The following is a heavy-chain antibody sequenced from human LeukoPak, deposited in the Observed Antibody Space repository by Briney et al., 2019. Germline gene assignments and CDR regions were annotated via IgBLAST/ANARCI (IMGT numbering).Heavy chain of an antibody. V-gene: IGHV3-30-3*01. CDR1: GFTFSSYA. CDR3: ARVPGYDSSGYFDY. D-gene: IGHD3-22*01. J-gene: IGHJ4*02. CDR2: ISYDGSNK. Sequence: GGSLRLSCAASGFTFSSYAMHWVRQTPGKGLEWVAVISYDGSNKYYADSVKGRFTISRDNSKNTLYLQMNSLRAEDTAVYYCARVPGYDSSGYFDYWGQGTLVTVSS.